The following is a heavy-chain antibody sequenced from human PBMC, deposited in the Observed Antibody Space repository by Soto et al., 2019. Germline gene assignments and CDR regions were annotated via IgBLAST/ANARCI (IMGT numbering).Heavy chain of an antibody. Sequence: GGSLRLSCAASGFTFSSYSMNWVRQAPGKGLEWVSYISSSSSTIYYADAVKGRFTISRDNANNALYLQMNSLRAEDTAVYYCARKFSASIFGVEKDYYYYYDMDVWGKGTTVTVSS. CDR3: ARKFSASIFGVEKDYYYYYDMDV. J-gene: IGHJ6*03. CDR1: GFTFSSYS. CDR2: ISSSSSTI. D-gene: IGHD3-3*01. V-gene: IGHV3-48*01.